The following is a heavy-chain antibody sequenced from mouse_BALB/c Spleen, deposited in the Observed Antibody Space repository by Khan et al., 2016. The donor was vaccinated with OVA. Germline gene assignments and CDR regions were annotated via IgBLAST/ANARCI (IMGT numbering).Heavy chain of an antibody. J-gene: IGHJ4*01. CDR2: IWSDGST. D-gene: IGHD2-10*01. Sequence: VQLQESGPALVAPSQSLSITCTISGFSLTNYGVHWVRQPPGKGLEWLVVIWSDGSTTYNSALKSRLSISKDNSKSHVFLKMNSLQTDDTAMYYCARQPYYHYYIMDYWGQGTSVTVSS. V-gene: IGHV2-6-1*01. CDR3: ARQPYYHYYIMDY. CDR1: GFSLTNYG.